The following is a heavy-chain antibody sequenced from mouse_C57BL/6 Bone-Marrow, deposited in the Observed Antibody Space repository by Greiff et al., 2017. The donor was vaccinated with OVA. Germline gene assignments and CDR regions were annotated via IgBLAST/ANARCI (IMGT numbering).Heavy chain of an antibody. V-gene: IGHV1-26*01. CDR1: GYTFTDYY. CDR2: INPNNGGT. CDR3: ARDYYGSSRLNSWFAY. J-gene: IGHJ3*01. D-gene: IGHD1-1*01. Sequence: VQLKQSGPELVKPGASVKISCKASGYTFTDYYMNWVKQSHGKSLEWIGDINPNNGGTSYNQKFKGKATLTVDKSSSTAYMERRSLTSEDSAVYYCARDYYGSSRLNSWFAYWGQGTLVTVSA.